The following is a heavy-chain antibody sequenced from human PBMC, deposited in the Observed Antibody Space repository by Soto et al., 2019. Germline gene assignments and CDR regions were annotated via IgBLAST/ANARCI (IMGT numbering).Heavy chain of an antibody. J-gene: IGHJ4*02. V-gene: IGHV4-31*03. Sequence: SETLSLTCSVSGGSISTVGHYWTWIRQPPGKSLEWIGSIYHTGSTYYSKSLRSRLTMSVETSKSQFSLRLSSVTAADTAVYYCARATGTLRSRNCDYWGQGSLVTVSS. D-gene: IGHD1-1*01. CDR3: ARATGTLRSRNCDY. CDR1: GGSISTVGHY. CDR2: IYHTGST.